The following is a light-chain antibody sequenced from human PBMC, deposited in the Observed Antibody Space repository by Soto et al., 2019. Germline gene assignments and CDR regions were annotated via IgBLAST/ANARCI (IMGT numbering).Light chain of an antibody. CDR3: ATWDDSLNGPV. J-gene: IGLJ2*01. CDR1: RSNIGSNT. V-gene: IGLV1-44*01. Sequence: QSVLTQSPSASGTPGQRVTISCSGSRSNIGSNTVSWYQQLPGAAPQLLIYSNYHRPSGVPDRFSGSESGTSASLAISGLQSEDGADYYCATWDDSLNGPVFGGGTKLTVL. CDR2: SNY.